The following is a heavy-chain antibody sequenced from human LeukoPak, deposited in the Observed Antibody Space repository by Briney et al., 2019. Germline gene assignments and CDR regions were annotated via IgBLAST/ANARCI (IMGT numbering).Heavy chain of an antibody. J-gene: IGHJ3*02. CDR2: TKQDGGDK. CDR1: GFPFDTYW. CDR3: ARIKTRGAFDI. Sequence: PGGSLRLSCAPSGFPFDTYWMSWVRQAPGKGLEWVASTKQDGGDKYYVDSVKGRLTISRDNAKNSLYLQMNSLRVEDTAVYYCARIKTRGAFDIWGQGTMVTVSS. D-gene: IGHD1-26*01. V-gene: IGHV3-7*01.